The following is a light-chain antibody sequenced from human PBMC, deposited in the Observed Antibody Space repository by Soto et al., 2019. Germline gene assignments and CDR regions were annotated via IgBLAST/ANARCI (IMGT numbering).Light chain of an antibody. Sequence: IQSNDLPSPCTAPVGNRVTITCRASQDIITWLAWYQQKPGKATNLLIYTASNLQSGVPSRFSGSGSGTHFTLTIRSLQPEDFGCYYCQPTASFLTTFG. CDR2: TAS. CDR3: QPTASFLTT. V-gene: IGKV1-12*01. J-gene: IGKJ2*01. CDR1: QDIITW.